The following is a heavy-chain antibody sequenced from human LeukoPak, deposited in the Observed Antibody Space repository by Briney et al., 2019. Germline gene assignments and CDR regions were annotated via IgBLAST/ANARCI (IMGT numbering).Heavy chain of an antibody. D-gene: IGHD5-18*01. V-gene: IGHV4-59*12. CDR3: ARESWIQNNWFDP. J-gene: IGHJ5*02. CDR2: IYYSGST. CDR1: GGSISSYY. Sequence: PSETLSLTCTVSGGSISSYYWSWIRQPPGKGLEWIGYIYYSGSTNYNPSLKSRVTISVDTSKNQFSLKLSSVTAADTAVYYCARESWIQNNWFDPWGQGTLVTVSS.